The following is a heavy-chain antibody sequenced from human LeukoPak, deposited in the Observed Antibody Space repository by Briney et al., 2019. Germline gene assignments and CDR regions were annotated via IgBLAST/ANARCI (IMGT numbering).Heavy chain of an antibody. CDR1: GFSLSSSG. Sequence: GGSLRLSCAASGFSLSSSGMHWVRQAPGKGLEWVAFIWYDGSNIYYTDSVKGRFTISRDNYKNTLYLQMNSLRAEDTAVYYCARTNTIVRGVIIEPLESWGQGTLVTVSS. CDR2: IWYDGSNI. CDR3: ARTNTIVRGVIIEPLES. V-gene: IGHV3-33*01. J-gene: IGHJ4*02. D-gene: IGHD3-10*01.